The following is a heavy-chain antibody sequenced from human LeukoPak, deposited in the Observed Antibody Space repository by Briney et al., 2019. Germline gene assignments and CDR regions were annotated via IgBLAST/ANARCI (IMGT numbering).Heavy chain of an antibody. V-gene: IGHV1-2*02. CDR1: GYTFTGYY. CDR2: INPNSGGT. CDR3: ARAPSGYSYGWGY. D-gene: IGHD5-18*01. J-gene: IGHJ4*02. Sequence: ASVKVSCKASGYTFTGYYMHWVRQAPGQGLEWVGWINPNSGGTNYAQKFQGRVTMTRDTSISTAYMELSRLRSDDTAVYYCARAPSGYSYGWGYWGQGTLVTVSS.